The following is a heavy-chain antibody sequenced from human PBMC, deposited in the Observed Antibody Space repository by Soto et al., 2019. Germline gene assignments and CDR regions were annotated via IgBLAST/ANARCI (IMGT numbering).Heavy chain of an antibody. J-gene: IGHJ6*03. CDR2: ISGSGGST. V-gene: IGHV3-23*01. D-gene: IGHD3-10*01. Sequence: GGSLRLSCAASGFTFSSYAMSWVRQAPGKGLEWVSAISGSGGSTYYADSVKGRFTISRDNSKNTLYLQMNSLRAEDTAVYYCAKGSDTMVRGVIVYYYYYMDVWGKGTTVTVSS. CDR1: GFTFSSYA. CDR3: AKGSDTMVRGVIVYYYYYMDV.